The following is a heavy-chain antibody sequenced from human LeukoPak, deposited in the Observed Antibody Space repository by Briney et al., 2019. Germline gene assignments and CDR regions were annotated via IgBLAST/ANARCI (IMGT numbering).Heavy chain of an antibody. CDR3: ARESTFRLLRNVSDI. D-gene: IGHD5-12*01. J-gene: IGHJ3*02. CDR2: MNPNSGNA. CDR1: GYTFTSYD. Sequence: GASVKVSCKASGYTFTSYDINWVRQATGQGLEWMGWMNPNSGNAGYAQKFQGRVTMTSDMSTSTVAMDLSSLRSDDTAVYYCARESTFRLLRNVSDIWGQGTMVTVSS. V-gene: IGHV1-8*01.